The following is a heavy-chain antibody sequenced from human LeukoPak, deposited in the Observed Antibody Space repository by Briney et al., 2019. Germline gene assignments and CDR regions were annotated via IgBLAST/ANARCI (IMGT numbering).Heavy chain of an antibody. CDR3: ARGSSWYEGYFDY. CDR2: INPKSGGT. CDR1: GGTFSSYA. D-gene: IGHD6-13*01. J-gene: IGHJ4*02. V-gene: IGHV1-2*02. Sequence: ASVKVSCKASGGTFSSYAISWVRQAPGQGLEWMGWINPKSGGTNYAQKFQGRVTMTRDTSISTAYMELSRLRSDDTAVYYCARGSSWYEGYFDYWGQGTLVTVSS.